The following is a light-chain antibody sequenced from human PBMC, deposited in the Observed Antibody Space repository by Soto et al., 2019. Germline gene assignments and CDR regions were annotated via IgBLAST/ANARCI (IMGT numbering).Light chain of an antibody. J-gene: IGLJ2*01. CDR2: GNS. CDR3: QSYDSSLSVYVV. V-gene: IGLV1-40*01. Sequence: QSVLTQPHSVSGAPGQRVTISCTGSSSNIGAGYDVQWYQQPPGSAPKLLIFGNSNRPSGVPDRFSGSKSGTSASLAITGLQAEDEADYYCQSYDSSLSVYVVFGGGTKLTVL. CDR1: SSNIGAGYD.